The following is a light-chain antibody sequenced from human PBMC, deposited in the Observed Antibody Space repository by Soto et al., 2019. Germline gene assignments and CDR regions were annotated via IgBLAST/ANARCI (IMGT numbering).Light chain of an antibody. CDR3: CSCACSYTWG. J-gene: IGLJ3*02. Sequence: QSALTQPRSVSGSPGQSVTISCTGTSSDVGGYNYVSWYQQHPGKAPKLMIYDVSKRPSGVPDRFSGSKSGNTASLTISGLQADDEADYYCCSCACSYTWGFGGGTKLTVL. CDR2: DVS. V-gene: IGLV2-11*01. CDR1: SSDVGGYNY.